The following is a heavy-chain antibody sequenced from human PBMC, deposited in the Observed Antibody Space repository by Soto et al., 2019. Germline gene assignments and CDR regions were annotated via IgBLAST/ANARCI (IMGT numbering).Heavy chain of an antibody. J-gene: IGHJ4*02. CDR2: ISYDGSNK. CDR3: AKEQVWQQLAPSFDY. Sequence: QVQLVESGGGVVQPGRSLRLSCAASGFTFSSYGMHWVRQAPGKGLEWVAVISYDGSNKYYADSVKGRFTISRDHSKNTLYLQMHSVRAEDTALYYRAKEQVWQQLAPSFDYWGRGTLVTVSS. D-gene: IGHD6-13*01. CDR1: GFTFSSYG. V-gene: IGHV3-30*18.